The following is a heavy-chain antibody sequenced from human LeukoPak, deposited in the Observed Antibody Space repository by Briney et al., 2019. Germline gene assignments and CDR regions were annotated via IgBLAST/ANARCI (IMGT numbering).Heavy chain of an antibody. J-gene: IGHJ6*03. CDR2: ISAYNGNT. Sequence: ASVTVSCTASGYTFTSYGISWVRQAPGQGLEWMGWISAYNGNTNYAQKLQGRVTMTTDTSTSTAYMELRSLRSDDTAVYYCARGITARRTLSGYYYYMDVWGKGTTVTVSS. CDR1: GYTFTSYG. V-gene: IGHV1-18*01. D-gene: IGHD6-6*01. CDR3: ARGITARRTLSGYYYYMDV.